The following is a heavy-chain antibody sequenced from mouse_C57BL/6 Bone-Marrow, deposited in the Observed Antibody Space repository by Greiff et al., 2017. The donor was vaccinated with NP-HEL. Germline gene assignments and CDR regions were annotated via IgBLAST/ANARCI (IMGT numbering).Heavy chain of an antibody. Sequence: EVMLVESGEGLVKPGGSLKLSCAASGFTFSSYSMSWVRQTPEKSLEWVAYISSGGDYTNYADTVKGRFTIARDNARNTLYLQMSSLTSEDTAMYYCTRDGHHYYSSNCFDYWGQGTPLTVSS. CDR1: GFTFSSYS. V-gene: IGHV5-9-1*02. CDR3: TRDGHHYYSSNCFDY. CDR2: ISSGGDYT. J-gene: IGHJ2*01. D-gene: IGHD1-1*01.